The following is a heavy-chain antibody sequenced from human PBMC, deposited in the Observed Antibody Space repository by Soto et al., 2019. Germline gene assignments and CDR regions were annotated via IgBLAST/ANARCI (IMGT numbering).Heavy chain of an antibody. Sequence: ASVKVSCKASGGTFSSYAISWVRQAPGQGLEWMGGIIPIFGTANYAQKFQGRVTITADESTSTAYMELSSLRSEDTAVYYCARGLWRKRFLEWLSEYYYYYYGMDVWGQGTTVTVSS. CDR1: GGTFSSYA. V-gene: IGHV1-69*13. CDR3: ARGLWRKRFLEWLSEYYYYYYGMDV. D-gene: IGHD3-3*01. CDR2: IIPIFGTA. J-gene: IGHJ6*02.